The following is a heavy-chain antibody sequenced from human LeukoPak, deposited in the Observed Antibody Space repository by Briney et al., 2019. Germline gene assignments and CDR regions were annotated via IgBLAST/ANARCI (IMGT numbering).Heavy chain of an antibody. CDR1: GYTFPGYY. D-gene: IGHD3-3*01. Sequence: KVSCKASGYTFPGYYMHWWGQAPGQGLGGRGWINPKSGGTNYAQKFQGRVTMTRDTSISTAYMELSRLRSDDTAVYYCARGYYDFWSGYPRDYYYYMDVWGKGTTVTVSS. CDR2: INPKSGGT. CDR3: ARGYYDFWSGYPRDYYYYMDV. V-gene: IGHV1-2*02. J-gene: IGHJ6*03.